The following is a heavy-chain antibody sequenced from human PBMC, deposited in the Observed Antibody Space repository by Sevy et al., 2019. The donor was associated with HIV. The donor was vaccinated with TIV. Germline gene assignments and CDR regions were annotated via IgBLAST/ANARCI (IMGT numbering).Heavy chain of an antibody. J-gene: IGHJ4*02. CDR1: GFTFDDYA. CDR3: TRGLATADTPEYYFDY. V-gene: IGHV3-49*03. CDR2: FTRNSYEPYGGTA. Sequence: GGSLRLSCTTSGFTFDDYAMTWFRQAPGKGLEWVACFTRNSYEPYGGTADYAASVKGRFIISRDDSKSVAYLQMNSLKTEDTAVYYCTRGLATADTPEYYFDYWGQGTLVTVSS. D-gene: IGHD5-12*01.